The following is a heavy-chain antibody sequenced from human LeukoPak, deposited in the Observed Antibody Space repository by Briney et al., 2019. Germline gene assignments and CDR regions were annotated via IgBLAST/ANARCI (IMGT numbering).Heavy chain of an antibody. CDR2: IHSTEGT. D-gene: IGHD2-8*01. Sequence: SSETLSLTCTVSGGSISNYYWSWIRQPPGKGLECIGYIHSTEGTAHNASLKSRLTISLDTSKNQLSLTLSSVTAADTAIYYCARHVYGEGMVVWGKGTTVTVSS. CDR1: GGSISNYY. V-gene: IGHV4-59*08. CDR3: ARHVYGEGMVV. J-gene: IGHJ6*04.